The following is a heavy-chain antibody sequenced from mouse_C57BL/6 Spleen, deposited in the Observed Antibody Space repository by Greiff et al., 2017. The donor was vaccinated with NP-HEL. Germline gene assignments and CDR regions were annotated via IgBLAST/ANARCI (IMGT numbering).Heavy chain of an antibody. D-gene: IGHD1-1*01. CDR1: GFTFSSYG. CDR2: ISSGGSYT. CDR3: ARLPYSYFDY. V-gene: IGHV5-6*01. J-gene: IGHJ2*01. Sequence: EVMLVESGGDLVKPGGSLKLSCAASGFTFSSYGMSWVRQTPDKRLEWVATISSGGSYTYYPDSVKGRFTISRDNAKNTLYLQMSSLKSEDTAMYYCARLPYSYFDYWGQSTTLTVSS.